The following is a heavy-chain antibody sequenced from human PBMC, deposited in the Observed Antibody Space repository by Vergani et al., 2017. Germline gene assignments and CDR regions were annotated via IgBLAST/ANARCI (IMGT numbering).Heavy chain of an antibody. V-gene: IGHV3-30*04. Sequence: QVQLVESGGGVAQPGRSLSPSCAASGFTFSSYAMHWVGRAPGKGLEGVAVIPDDGSNKNYADPGKGRFTIHRDNSKNTLDLQMNSLRAEDTAVYYCAKTLTPETYYDFWSGYRWGGPDYWGQGTLVTVSS. J-gene: IGHJ4*02. CDR1: GFTFSSYA. CDR3: AKTLTPETYYDFWSGYRWGGPDY. CDR2: IPDDGSNK. D-gene: IGHD3-3*01.